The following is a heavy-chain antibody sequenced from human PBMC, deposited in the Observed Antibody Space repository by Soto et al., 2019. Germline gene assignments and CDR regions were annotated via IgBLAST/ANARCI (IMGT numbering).Heavy chain of an antibody. Sequence: SVKVSCKTSGDIFSGYSISWVRQAPGQGLERMGGIIPIFGTTNYAQRFHGRVTITADKSTSTVYMELYSLKSEDTAVYYCARDLGSGYDPGDYWGQGTLVTVSS. J-gene: IGHJ4*02. D-gene: IGHD5-12*01. V-gene: IGHV1-69*06. CDR2: IIPIFGTT. CDR3: ARDLGSGYDPGDY. CDR1: GDIFSGYS.